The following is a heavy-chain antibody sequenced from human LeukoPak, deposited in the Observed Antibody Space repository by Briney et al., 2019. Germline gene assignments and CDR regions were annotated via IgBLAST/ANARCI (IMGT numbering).Heavy chain of an antibody. CDR2: IIPIFGTA. CDR3: ARGPFRIAVAGLDY. CDR1: GYTFTSYG. J-gene: IGHJ4*02. Sequence: GASVKVSCKASGYTFTSYGISWVRQAPGQGLEWMGGIIPIFGTANYAQKFQGRVTITADESTSTAYMELSSLRSEDTAVYYCARGPFRIAVAGLDYWGQGTLVTVSS. V-gene: IGHV1-69*13. D-gene: IGHD6-19*01.